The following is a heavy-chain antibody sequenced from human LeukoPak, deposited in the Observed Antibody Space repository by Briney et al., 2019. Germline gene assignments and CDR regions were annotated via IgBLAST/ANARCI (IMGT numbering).Heavy chain of an antibody. D-gene: IGHD3-16*02. CDR1: GLTFSSYW. Sequence: PGGSLRLSCAASGLTFSSYWMSWVRQAPGKGLEWVANIKQDGSEKYYVDSVKGRFTISRDNAKNSLYLQMNSLRAEDTAVYYCARVSISKAGINWFGPWGQGTLVTVSS. J-gene: IGHJ5*02. CDR3: ARVSISKAGINWFGP. CDR2: IKQDGSEK. V-gene: IGHV3-7*01.